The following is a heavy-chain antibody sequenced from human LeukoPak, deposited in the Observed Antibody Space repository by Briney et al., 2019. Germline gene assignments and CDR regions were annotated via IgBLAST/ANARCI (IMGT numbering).Heavy chain of an antibody. Sequence: RPPETLSLTCSVSGGSISSSSYYWVWIRQPPGKGLEWISSIYYSGNTNYNPSLKSRVSISLDTSKNQFSLKLSSVTAADTAVYYCARRYYYDSSGRDPFDCWGEGTVVTVST. CDR1: GGSISSSSYY. D-gene: IGHD3-22*01. V-gene: IGHV4-39*01. J-gene: IGHJ4*02. CDR3: ARRYYYDSSGRDPFDC. CDR2: IYYSGNT.